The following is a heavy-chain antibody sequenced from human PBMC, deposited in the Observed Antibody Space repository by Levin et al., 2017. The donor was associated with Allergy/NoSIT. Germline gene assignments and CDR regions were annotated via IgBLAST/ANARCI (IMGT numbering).Heavy chain of an antibody. CDR3: AKQNGSGTDYDYYGLDV. V-gene: IGHV3-30*18. CDR2: IGFDGSNK. CDR1: GFSISIYA. D-gene: IGHD3-10*01. Sequence: GGSLRLSCASSGFSISIYAMHWVRQAPGKGLEWVAVIGFDGSNKYYGDSVKGRFTISRDNSKNALFLQMNGLRPEDTAVYYCAKQNGSGTDYDYYGLDVWGQGTTVTV. J-gene: IGHJ6*02.